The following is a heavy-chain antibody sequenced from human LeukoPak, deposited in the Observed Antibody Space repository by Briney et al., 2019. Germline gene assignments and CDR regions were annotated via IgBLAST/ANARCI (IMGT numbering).Heavy chain of an antibody. CDR2: IDWDDDK. CDR1: GFSLSTNGMR. V-gene: IGHV2-70*04. CDR3: ARTADGSHFDY. Sequence: SGPALVKPTQTLTLTCTFSGFSLSTNGMRVSWIRQPPGKALEWLARIDWDDDKFYSTSLKTRLTISKDTSKNLVVLTMTNMDPVDTATYYCARTADGSHFDYWGQGTLVTVSS. J-gene: IGHJ4*02. D-gene: IGHD5-24*01.